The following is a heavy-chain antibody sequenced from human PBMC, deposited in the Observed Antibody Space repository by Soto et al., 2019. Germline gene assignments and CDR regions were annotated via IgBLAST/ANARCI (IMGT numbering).Heavy chain of an antibody. V-gene: IGHV3-33*01. CDR3: ARGGWLPNDY. CDR1: GFTFSSYG. Sequence: QVQLVESGGGVVQPGRSLRLSCAASGFTFSSYGMHWVRQAPGKGLEWVAVIWYDGSNKYYADSVKGRFTISRDNSKNTLDLQRNSLRAEDTAVYYCARGGWLPNDYWGQGTLVTVSS. D-gene: IGHD5-12*01. J-gene: IGHJ4*02. CDR2: IWYDGSNK.